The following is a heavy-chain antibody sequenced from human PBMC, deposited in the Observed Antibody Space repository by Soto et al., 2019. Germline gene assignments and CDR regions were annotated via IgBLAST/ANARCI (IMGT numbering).Heavy chain of an antibody. CDR3: AKGDNLGPKTGYAFDP. CDR1: GGSVSSNTAS. CDR2: TYFRSKWYN. J-gene: IGHJ5*02. V-gene: IGHV6-1*01. Sequence: PSQTLSLTCAISGGSVSSNTASWNWIRQSPSRGLEWLGRTYFRSKWYNDYAVSVKSRIIINPDTSNNQFSLQLNSVTPEDTAVYFCAKGDNLGPKTGYAFDPWGQG. D-gene: IGHD5-12*01.